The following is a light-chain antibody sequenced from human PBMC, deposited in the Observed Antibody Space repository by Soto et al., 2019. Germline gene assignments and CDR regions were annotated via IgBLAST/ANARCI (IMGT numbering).Light chain of an antibody. J-gene: IGLJ2*01. Sequence: QSVLTQPPSASGTPGQRVTISCSGSSSNIGSNTVNWYQQLPGTAPKLLIYSNNQRPSGVPDRFSGSKSDTSASLAISGLQSEDEADYYCAAWDDSLNGPLFGGGTKLTVL. CDR2: SNN. CDR3: AAWDDSLNGPL. V-gene: IGLV1-44*01. CDR1: SSNIGSNT.